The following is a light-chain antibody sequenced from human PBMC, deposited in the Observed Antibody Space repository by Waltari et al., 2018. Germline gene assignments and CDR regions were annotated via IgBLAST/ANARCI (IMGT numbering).Light chain of an antibody. CDR1: HDISNY. J-gene: IGKJ5*01. CDR3: QQYDNLPIT. CDR2: DAS. Sequence: DIQMTQSPSSLSASVGARVTITCQASHDISNYLNWYQQKPGKAPKLLIYDASNLETGVPSRFSGSGSGTDFTFTISSLQPEDIATYYCQQYDNLPITFGQGTRLEIK. V-gene: IGKV1-33*01.